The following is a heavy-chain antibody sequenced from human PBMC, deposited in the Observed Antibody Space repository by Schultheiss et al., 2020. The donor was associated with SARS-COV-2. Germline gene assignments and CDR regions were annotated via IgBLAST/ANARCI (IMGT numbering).Heavy chain of an antibody. V-gene: IGHV3-33*01. CDR1: GYSLSDYG. CDR2: VWYDGSDK. CDR3: ARSSGSSFDY. Sequence: GGSLRLSCVASGYSLSDYGMHWVRQVPGKGLEWVAAVWYDGSDKYYADSVKGRFAASRDNSKNTLFLEVNSLRAEDTAVYYCARSSGSSFDYWGQGTLVTVSS. D-gene: IGHD1-26*01. J-gene: IGHJ4*02.